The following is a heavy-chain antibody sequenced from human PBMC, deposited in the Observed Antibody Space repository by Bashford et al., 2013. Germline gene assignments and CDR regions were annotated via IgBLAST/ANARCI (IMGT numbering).Heavy chain of an antibody. CDR3: ARNILERDFYTMDV. V-gene: IGHV3-74*01. D-gene: IGHD3-3*01. CDR2: INSDGSST. Sequence: VRQAPGKGLVWVSRINSDGSSTNYADSVKGRFLISRDNSKNTLYLQMDSLRVEDSAVYYCARNILERDFYTMDVWGQGTTVTVSS. J-gene: IGHJ6*02.